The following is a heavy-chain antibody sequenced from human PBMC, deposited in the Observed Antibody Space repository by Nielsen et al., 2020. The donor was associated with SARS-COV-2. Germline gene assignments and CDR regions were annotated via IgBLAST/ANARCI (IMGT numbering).Heavy chain of an antibody. J-gene: IGHJ6*02. Sequence: WIRQPPGKGLEWVSAISGSGGSTYYADSVKGRFTISRDNSKNTLYLQMNSLRAEDTAVYYCAKEKYGSGSRPYYYYGMDVWGQGTTVTVSS. CDR3: AKEKYGSGSRPYYYYGMDV. D-gene: IGHD3-10*01. CDR2: ISGSGGST. V-gene: IGHV3-23*01.